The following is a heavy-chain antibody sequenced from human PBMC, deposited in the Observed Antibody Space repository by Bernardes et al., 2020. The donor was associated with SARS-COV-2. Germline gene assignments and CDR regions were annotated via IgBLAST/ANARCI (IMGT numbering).Heavy chain of an antibody. D-gene: IGHD2-2*01. CDR1: GGTFSSYA. V-gene: IGHV1-69*13. CDR2: IIPIFGTA. Sequence: SVKVSCKASGGTFSSYAISWVRQAPGQGLEWMGGIIPIFGTANYAQKFQGRVTITADESTSTAYMELSSLRSEDTAVYYCARNLESAAIPHYGMDVWGQGTTVTVSS. J-gene: IGHJ6*02. CDR3: ARNLESAAIPHYGMDV.